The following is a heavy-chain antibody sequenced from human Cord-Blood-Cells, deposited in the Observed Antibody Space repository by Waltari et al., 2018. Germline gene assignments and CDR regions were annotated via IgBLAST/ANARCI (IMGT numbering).Heavy chain of an antibody. J-gene: IGHJ3*02. CDR1: GFRFTISG. CDR3: AKGSAATDAFDI. V-gene: IGHV3-30*18. CDR2: ISYDGSNK. Sequence: QVQLVESGGGVVQPGGYLRLSCAASGFRFTISGMHWVRQTAGKGLEWVAVISYDGSNKYYADSVKGRFTISRDNSKNTLYLQMNSRRAEDTAVYYCAKGSAATDAFDIWGQGTMVTVSS. D-gene: IGHD6-13*01.